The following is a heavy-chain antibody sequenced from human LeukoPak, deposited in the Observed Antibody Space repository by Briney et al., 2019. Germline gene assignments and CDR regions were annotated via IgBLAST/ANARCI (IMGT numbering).Heavy chain of an antibody. Sequence: GGSLRLSCAASGFTFSSYSMNWVRQAPGKGLEWVSSISSSSSYIYYADSVKGRFTISRDNAKKSLYLQMNSLRAEDTAVYYCASSLRLGELSPDYWGQGTLVTVSS. CDR3: ASSLRLGELSPDY. D-gene: IGHD3-16*02. CDR1: GFTFSSYS. CDR2: ISSSSSYI. V-gene: IGHV3-21*01. J-gene: IGHJ4*02.